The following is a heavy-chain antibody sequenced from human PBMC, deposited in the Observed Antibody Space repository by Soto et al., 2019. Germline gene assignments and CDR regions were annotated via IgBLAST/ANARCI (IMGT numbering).Heavy chain of an antibody. V-gene: IGHV3-23*01. Sequence: GGSLRLSCAASGFTFSSYAMSWVRQAPGKGLEWVSAISGSGGSTYYADSVKGRFTISRDNSKNTLYLQMNSLRAEDTAVYYCAKDELGYCSGGSCYGDAFDIWGQGTMVTVSS. CDR3: AKDELGYCSGGSCYGDAFDI. D-gene: IGHD2-15*01. CDR1: GFTFSSYA. CDR2: ISGSGGST. J-gene: IGHJ3*02.